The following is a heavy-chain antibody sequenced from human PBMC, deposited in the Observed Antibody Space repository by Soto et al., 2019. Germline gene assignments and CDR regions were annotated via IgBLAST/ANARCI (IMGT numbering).Heavy chain of an antibody. CDR2: INHSGST. J-gene: IGHJ5*02. CDR1: GGSFSGYY. CDR3: AREYSGYPSNWFDP. Sequence: PSETLSLTCAVYGGSFSGYYWSWIRQPPGKGLEWIGEINHSGSTNYNPSLKSRVTISVDTSKNQFSLKLSSVTAADTAVYYCAREYSGYPSNWFDPWGQGTLVTVSS. V-gene: IGHV4-34*01. D-gene: IGHD5-12*01.